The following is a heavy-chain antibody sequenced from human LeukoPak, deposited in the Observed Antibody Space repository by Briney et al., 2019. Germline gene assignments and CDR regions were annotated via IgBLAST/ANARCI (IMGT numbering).Heavy chain of an antibody. CDR3: ARGVLRFLEWLLYRGSYGMDV. CDR2: IDGGNGNT. J-gene: IGHJ6*02. CDR1: GYTFGKYA. V-gene: IGHV1-3*01. Sequence: ASVKVSCKTSGYTFGKYAIHWVRQAPGQRFEWMGWIDGGNGNTRLSQKFQDRVSFTRDTFATTAYMELTSLRSEDTAVYYCARGVLRFLEWLLYRGSYGMDVWGQGTTVTVSS. D-gene: IGHD3-3*01.